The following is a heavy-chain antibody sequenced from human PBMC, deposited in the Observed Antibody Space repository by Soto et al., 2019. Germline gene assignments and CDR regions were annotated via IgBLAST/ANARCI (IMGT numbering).Heavy chain of an antibody. J-gene: IGHJ5*02. CDR1: GYTFTSYD. V-gene: IGHV1-8*01. D-gene: IGHD3-3*01. CDR3: ARGRGLRWLSTNRYNWFDP. CDR2: MNPNSGNT. Sequence: ASVKVSCKASGYTFTSYDINWVRQATGQGLEWMGWMNPNSGNTGYAQKFQGRVTMTRNTSISTAYVELSSLRSEDTAVYYCARGRGLRWLSTNRYNWFDPWGQGTLVTVSS.